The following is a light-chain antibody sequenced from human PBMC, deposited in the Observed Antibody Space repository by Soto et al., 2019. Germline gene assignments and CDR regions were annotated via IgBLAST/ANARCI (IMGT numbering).Light chain of an antibody. V-gene: IGKV1-5*01. CDR1: QSISSW. J-gene: IGKJ1*01. CDR2: DAS. CDR3: QQYENYWT. Sequence: DIQMTQSPSTLSASVGDRVTITCRASQSISSWLAWYQQKPGKAPKLLIYDASSLESGVPSRFSGSGSGTEFTLTISSLQPEDFGIYYCQQYENYWTFGQGT.